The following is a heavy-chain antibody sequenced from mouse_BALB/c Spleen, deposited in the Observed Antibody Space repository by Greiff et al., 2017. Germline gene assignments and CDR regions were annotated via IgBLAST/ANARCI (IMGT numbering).Heavy chain of an antibody. CDR3: ALGDYDGFAY. CDR1: GYSITSGYY. J-gene: IGHJ3*01. CDR2: ISYDGSN. V-gene: IGHV3-6*02. D-gene: IGHD2-4*01. Sequence: EVKLMESGPGLVKPSQSLSLTCSVTGYSITSGYYWNWIRQFPGNKLEWMGYISYDGSNNYNPSLKNRISITRDTSKNQFFLKLNSVTTEDTATYYCALGDYDGFAYWGQGTLVTVSA.